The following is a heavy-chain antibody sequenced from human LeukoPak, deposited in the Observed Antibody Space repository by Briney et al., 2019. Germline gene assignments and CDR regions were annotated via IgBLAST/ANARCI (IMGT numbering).Heavy chain of an antibody. V-gene: IGHV3-30-3*01. Sequence: GGSLRLSCAASGFIFSTYAMHWVRQAPGKGLEWVALISYDGTNKYYADSVKGRFTISRDNSKNTLYVQMNSLRPEDTAVYYCAREHYYDNSGFYRDFDCWGQGTLVTVSS. D-gene: IGHD3-22*01. J-gene: IGHJ4*02. CDR1: GFIFSTYA. CDR3: AREHYYDNSGFYRDFDC. CDR2: ISYDGTNK.